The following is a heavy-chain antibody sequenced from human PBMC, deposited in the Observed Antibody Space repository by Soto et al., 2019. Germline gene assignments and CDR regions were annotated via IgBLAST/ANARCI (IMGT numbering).Heavy chain of an antibody. J-gene: IGHJ5*02. V-gene: IGHV4-39*01. CDR3: ARQLEGGKNWFDP. CDR1: GGFIASSTYY. D-gene: IGHD1-1*01. CDR2: IYYTGNT. Sequence: SETLSLTCTVSGGFIASSTYYWGWIRQPPGKGLEWIGTIYYTGNTDYNPSLKSRVTMTVDTSKNQFSLKLRSVTAADTAVFYCARQLEGGKNWFDPWGQGTLVTVSS.